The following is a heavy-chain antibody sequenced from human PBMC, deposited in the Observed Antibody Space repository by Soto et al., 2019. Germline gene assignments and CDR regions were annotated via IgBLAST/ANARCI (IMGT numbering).Heavy chain of an antibody. CDR1: GFTVSSNY. D-gene: IGHD2-15*01. CDR2: IYSGGST. Sequence: GSLRLSCAASGFTVSSNYMSWVRQAPGKGLEWVSVIYSGGSTYYADSVKGRFTISRHNSKNTLYLQMNSLRAEDTAVYYCARDGAYCSGGSCYPSYFDYWGQGTLVTVSS. J-gene: IGHJ4*02. V-gene: IGHV3-53*04. CDR3: ARDGAYCSGGSCYPSYFDY.